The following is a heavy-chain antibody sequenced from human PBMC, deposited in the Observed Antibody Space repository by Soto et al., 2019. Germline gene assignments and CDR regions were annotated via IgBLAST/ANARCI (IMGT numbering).Heavy chain of an antibody. CDR2: ISGYNGDT. J-gene: IGHJ6*02. V-gene: IGHV1-18*01. CDR3: AKNGQPPYYYYGMDV. Sequence: QGQLVQSGPEVKKPGASVQVSCKTSGYTFSRYGISWVRQAPGQGLEWMGWISGYNGDTNYAQKVQGRVTMTIDTYTYTAYMELRSLTSDDTAIYYCAKNGQPPYYYYGMDVWGQGTTVTVSS. CDR1: GYTFSRYG. D-gene: IGHD2-8*01.